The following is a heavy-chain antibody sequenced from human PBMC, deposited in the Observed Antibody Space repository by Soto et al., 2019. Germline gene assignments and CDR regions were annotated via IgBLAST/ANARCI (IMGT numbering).Heavy chain of an antibody. CDR2: IYYSGSN. CDR3: ARHDYAHYGMDV. D-gene: IGHD3-16*01. Sequence: QVQLQESGPGLVKPSQTLSLTCTVSGGSLSSGDYYWSWIRQPPGKGLEWIGYIYYSGSNYYNPSLNSRVSISVDTSKNQFSLKLSSVTAADTAVYYCARHDYAHYGMDVWGQGTTVTVSS. V-gene: IGHV4-30-4*01. CDR1: GGSLSSGDYY. J-gene: IGHJ6*02.